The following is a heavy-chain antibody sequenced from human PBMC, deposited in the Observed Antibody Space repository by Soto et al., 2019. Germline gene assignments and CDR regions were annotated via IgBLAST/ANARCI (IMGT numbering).Heavy chain of an antibody. D-gene: IGHD6-13*01. CDR1: GFTFSSYA. Sequence: VGSLRLSCAASGFTFSSYAMHWVRQAPGKGLEWVAVISYDGSNKYYADSVKGRFTISRDNSKNTLYLQMNSLRAEDTAVYYCARDLSSSWYRGPVDYWGQGTLVTVSS. J-gene: IGHJ4*02. V-gene: IGHV3-30-3*01. CDR3: ARDLSSSWYRGPVDY. CDR2: ISYDGSNK.